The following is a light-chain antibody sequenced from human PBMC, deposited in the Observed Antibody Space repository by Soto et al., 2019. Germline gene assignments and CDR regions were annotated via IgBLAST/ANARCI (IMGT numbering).Light chain of an antibody. CDR3: QQSYSTPIT. CDR2: AAY. CDR1: QFIWND. Sequence: DIKMTQSPSSLSASVGDRVTIICGASQFIWNDLGLYHQKPGNAPTLLIYAAYSLQSGVPSRFSGSGSGTDFTLTISSLQPEDFATYYCQQSYSTPITCGQGTQLEIK. J-gene: IGKJ5*01. V-gene: IGKV1-39*01.